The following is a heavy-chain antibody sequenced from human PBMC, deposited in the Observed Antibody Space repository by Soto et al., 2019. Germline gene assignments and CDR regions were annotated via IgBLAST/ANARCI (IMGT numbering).Heavy chain of an antibody. CDR1: GFTFSSYA. D-gene: IGHD3-10*01. CDR3: AKARHGSGTYSYFDY. CDR2: IWYDGSNK. J-gene: IGHJ4*02. Sequence: QVQLVESGGGVVQPGRSLRLSCAASGFTFSSYAMHWVRQAPGNGLEWVAVIWYDGSNKNYADSVKGRLTISRDNSKNTLYLQMNSLRTEDTAVYYCAKARHGSGTYSYFDYWGQGILVTVSS. V-gene: IGHV3-30*18.